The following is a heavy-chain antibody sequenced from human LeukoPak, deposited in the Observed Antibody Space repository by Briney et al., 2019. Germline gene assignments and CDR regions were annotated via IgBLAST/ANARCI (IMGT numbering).Heavy chain of an antibody. D-gene: IGHD6-25*01. J-gene: IGHJ3*02. CDR3: ARVLTARSGGYDAFDI. V-gene: IGHV3-13*01. CDR2: IGTAGDT. CDR1: GFTFSSYD. Sequence: GGSLRLSCAASGFTFSSYDMHWVRQATGKGLEWVSAIGTAGDTYYPGSVKGRFTISRENAKNSLYLQMNSLRAGDTAVYYCARVLTARSGGYDAFDIWGQGTMLTVSS.